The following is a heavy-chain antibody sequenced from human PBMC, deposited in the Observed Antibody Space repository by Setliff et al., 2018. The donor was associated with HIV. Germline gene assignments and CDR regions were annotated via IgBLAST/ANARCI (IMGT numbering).Heavy chain of an antibody. CDR1: GDSITTYY. CDR2: IYYSGST. J-gene: IGHJ3*01. CDR3: ARVQMAYAAFDV. V-gene: IGHV4-59*01. Sequence: SETLSLTCTVSGDSITTYYWSWIRQPAGKGLEWIGYIYYSGSTNYNPSLKSRVTLSVDTSKHQFSLKLSSVTAADTAVYYCARVQMAYAAFDVWGQGTMVTVSS. D-gene: IGHD4-17*01.